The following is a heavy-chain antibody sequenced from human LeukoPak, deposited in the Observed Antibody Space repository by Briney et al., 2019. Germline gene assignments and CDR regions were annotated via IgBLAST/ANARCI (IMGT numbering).Heavy chain of an antibody. J-gene: IGHJ4*02. Sequence: SETLSLTCTFSGGSISSGGYHWSWIRQHPGKGLEWIGYIYHSGSSYYSPSLKSRVTISVDTSKNQFSLKLTSVTAADTAVYYCARGEMATTYYFDYWGQGTLVTVSS. CDR2: IYHSGSS. CDR1: GGSISSGGYH. D-gene: IGHD5-24*01. V-gene: IGHV4-31*03. CDR3: ARGEMATTYYFDY.